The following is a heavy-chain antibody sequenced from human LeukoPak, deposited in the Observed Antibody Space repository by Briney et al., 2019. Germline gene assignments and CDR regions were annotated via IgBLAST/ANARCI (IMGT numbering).Heavy chain of an antibody. J-gene: IGHJ4*02. D-gene: IGHD2-15*01. CDR1: GFTFSSYA. CDR2: ISYDGSNK. CDR3: ARGPAMAVGSFDY. V-gene: IGHV3-30*04. Sequence: PGGSLRLPCAASGFTFSSYAMHWVRQAPGKGLEWVAVISYDGSNKYYADSVKGRFTISRDNSKNTLYLQMNSLRAEDTAVYYCARGPAMAVGSFDYWGQGTLVTVSS.